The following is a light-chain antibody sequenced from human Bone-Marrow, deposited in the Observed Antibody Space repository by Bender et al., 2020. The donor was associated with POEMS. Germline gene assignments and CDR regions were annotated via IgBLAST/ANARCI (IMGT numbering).Light chain of an antibody. V-gene: IGLV2-23*02. CDR2: DVS. Sequence: QSALTQPASVSGSPGQSITISCTGTNNDIGDYSFVSWYQQHPGKAPKLMIYDVSTRPSGVSNRFSGSKSDNTASLTISGLQAEDEADFYCCSYVGSSIWVFGGGTKLTVL. CDR3: CSYVGSSIWV. CDR1: NNDIGDYSF. J-gene: IGLJ3*02.